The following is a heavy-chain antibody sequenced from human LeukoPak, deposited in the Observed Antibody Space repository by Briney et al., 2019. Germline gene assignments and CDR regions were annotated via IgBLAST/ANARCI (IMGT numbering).Heavy chain of an antibody. CDR3: ARGCDSTSCPLDF. CDR2: IIPIFGTA. CDR1: GGSFNTYA. V-gene: IGHV1-69*05. J-gene: IGHJ4*02. Sequence: SVKVSCKASGGSFNTYAITRVRQAPGQGLEWMGGIIPIFGTANYAPNFQGRVTITTDESKSTVYMDLSSLRSEDTAVYYCARGCDSTSCPLDFWGRGTLVTVSS. D-gene: IGHD2-2*01.